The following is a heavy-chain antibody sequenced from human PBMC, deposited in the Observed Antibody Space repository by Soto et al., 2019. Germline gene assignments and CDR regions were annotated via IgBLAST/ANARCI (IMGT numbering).Heavy chain of an antibody. V-gene: IGHV1-46*03. CDR1: GYTFTSYY. Sequence: ASLKVSCKASGYTFTSYYMHWVRQAPGQGLEWMGIINPSGGSTSYAQKFQGRVTMTRDTSTSTVYMELSSLRSEDTAVYYCARDRDYSNYGNDFYYYMDVWGRGTTVTVSS. CDR3: ARDRDYSNYGNDFYYYMDV. J-gene: IGHJ6*03. CDR2: INPSGGST. D-gene: IGHD4-4*01.